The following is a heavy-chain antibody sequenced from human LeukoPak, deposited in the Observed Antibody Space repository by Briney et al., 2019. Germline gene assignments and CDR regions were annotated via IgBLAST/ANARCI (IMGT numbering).Heavy chain of an antibody. V-gene: IGHV4-38-2*02. D-gene: IGHD5-18*01. J-gene: IGHJ6*03. CDR1: GYSISSGYY. CDR3: AVQQLWLLDYYYYMDV. CDR2: IYHSGST. Sequence: SETLSLTCTVSGYSISSGYYWGWIRQPPGKGLEWIGSIYHSGSTYYNPSLKSRVTISVDTSKNQFSLKLSSVPAADTAVYYCAVQQLWLLDYYYYMDVWGKGTTVTVSS.